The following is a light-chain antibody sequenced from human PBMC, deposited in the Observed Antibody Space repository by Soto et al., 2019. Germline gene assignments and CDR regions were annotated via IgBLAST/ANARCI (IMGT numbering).Light chain of an antibody. J-gene: IGKJ1*01. V-gene: IGKV1-5*01. CDR2: HAP. CDR1: QSIDRC. CDR3: KHYNSYGT. Sequence: DIHMTQSPSTLPASVGDIVTITCRASQSIDRCLAWYQQRPGKAPKILIYHAPSLETGVPSRFSGSGSGTESTLTIRSLQPDDFATYYCKHYNSYGTCGQGTKVDI.